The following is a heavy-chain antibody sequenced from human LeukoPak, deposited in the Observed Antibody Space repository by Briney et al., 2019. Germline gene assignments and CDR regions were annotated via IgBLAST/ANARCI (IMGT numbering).Heavy chain of an antibody. CDR2: IYYTGST. J-gene: IGHJ5*02. V-gene: IGHV4-59*01. CDR3: ARGGNYWPQWWFDP. CDR1: GGSISTYY. D-gene: IGHD1-26*01. Sequence: PSETLSLTCTVSGGSISTYYWSWIRQPPGKGLEWIGYIYYTGSTSYNPSLKSRVAMSLDASKNQFSLELNSVTPADTAVYYCARGGNYWPQWWFDPWGRGTLVSVSS.